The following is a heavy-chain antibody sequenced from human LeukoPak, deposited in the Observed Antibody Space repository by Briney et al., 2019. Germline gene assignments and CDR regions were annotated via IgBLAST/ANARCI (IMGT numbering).Heavy chain of an antibody. J-gene: IGHJ3*02. CDR3: AARWRFMIEDAFDI. V-gene: IGHV1-69*05. CDR2: IIPIFGTA. D-gene: IGHD3-22*01. CDR1: GGTFSSYA. Sequence: GASVKVSCKASGGTFSSYAISWVRQAPGQGLEWMGGIIPIFGTANYAQKFQGRVTITTDESTSTAYMELSSLRSEDTAVCYCAARWRFMIEDAFDIWGQGTMVTVSS.